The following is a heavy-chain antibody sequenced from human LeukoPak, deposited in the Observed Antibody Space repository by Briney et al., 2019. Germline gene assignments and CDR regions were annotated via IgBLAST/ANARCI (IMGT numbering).Heavy chain of an antibody. D-gene: IGHD3-10*01. CDR2: IYSGGNT. CDR1: GFTVSNNF. Sequence: GGSLRLSCAASGFTVSNNFMTWVRQAPGKGPECVSVIYSGGNTYYADSVKGRFTISRDNSKNTLYLQMNSLRAEDTAVYYCARKSGSVMVRGGDCWGQGALVTVSS. J-gene: IGHJ4*02. V-gene: IGHV3-66*01. CDR3: ARKSGSVMVRGGDC.